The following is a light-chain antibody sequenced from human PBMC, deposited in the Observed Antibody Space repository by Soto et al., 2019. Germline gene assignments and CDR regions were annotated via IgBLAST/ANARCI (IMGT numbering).Light chain of an antibody. CDR2: EVS. CDR1: SSDVGSYNL. CDR3: CSYAGSSPSYV. Sequence: QSALTQPASVSGSPGQSITISCTGTSSDVGSYNLVSWCQQHPGKAPKLMIYEVSKRPSGVSNRFSGSKSGNTASLTISGLQAEDEADYYCCSYAGSSPSYVFGTGTKLTVL. J-gene: IGLJ1*01. V-gene: IGLV2-23*02.